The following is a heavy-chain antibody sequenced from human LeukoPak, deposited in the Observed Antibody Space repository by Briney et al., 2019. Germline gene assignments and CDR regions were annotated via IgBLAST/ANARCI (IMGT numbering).Heavy chain of an antibody. CDR1: GYSFTSYY. Sequence: ASVKVSCKASGYSFTSYYMHWVRQAPGQGLEWMGIINPSGGSTSYAQKFQGRVTMTRDTSTSTVYMELSSLRSEDTAVYYCARDPERRDGYNDYYFDYWGQGTLVTVSS. D-gene: IGHD5-24*01. CDR3: ARDPERRDGYNDYYFDY. V-gene: IGHV1-46*01. J-gene: IGHJ4*02. CDR2: INPSGGST.